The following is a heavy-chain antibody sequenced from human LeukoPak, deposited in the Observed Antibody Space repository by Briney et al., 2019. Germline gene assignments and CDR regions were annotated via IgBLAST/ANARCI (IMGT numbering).Heavy chain of an antibody. Sequence: GGSLRLSCAASGFTFSSYSMNWVRQAPGKGLEWVSSISSSSSYIYYADSVKGRFTISRDNSKNTVYLQMNSLRAEDTVVYYCARNIPVTRWGYWGQGTLVTVSS. CDR2: ISSSSSYI. CDR3: ARNIPVTRWGY. CDR1: GFTFSSYS. V-gene: IGHV3-21*01. J-gene: IGHJ4*02. D-gene: IGHD2-21*01.